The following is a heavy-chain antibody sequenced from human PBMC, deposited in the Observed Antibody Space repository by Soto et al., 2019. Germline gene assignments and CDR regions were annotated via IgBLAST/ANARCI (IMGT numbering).Heavy chain of an antibody. J-gene: IGHJ3*02. Sequence: GGSLRLSCVGSGFTFSNYWMHWVRQAPGKGLEWVALVTNDGSSTSYADSVKGRFTISRDNSKNTLYLQMNSLRAEDTAVYYCARDCGGDCTDAFDIWGQGTMVTVSS. D-gene: IGHD2-21*02. V-gene: IGHV3-30*03. CDR2: VTNDGSST. CDR1: GFTFSNYW. CDR3: ARDCGGDCTDAFDI.